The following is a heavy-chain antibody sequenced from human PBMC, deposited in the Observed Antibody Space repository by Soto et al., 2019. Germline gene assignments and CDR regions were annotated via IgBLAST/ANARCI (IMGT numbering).Heavy chain of an antibody. Sequence: ASVKVSCKASGYTFTSYGISWMRQAPGQGLEWMGWISADNGNKNYAQKLQGRVTMTTDTSTSTAYMELRSLRSDDTAVSYCVRGEGSSSWSLAVYYYYGMEVWGQGTTFTASS. D-gene: IGHD6-13*01. J-gene: IGHJ6*02. CDR2: ISADNGNK. CDR3: VRGEGSSSWSLAVYYYYGMEV. V-gene: IGHV1-18*01. CDR1: GYTFTSYG.